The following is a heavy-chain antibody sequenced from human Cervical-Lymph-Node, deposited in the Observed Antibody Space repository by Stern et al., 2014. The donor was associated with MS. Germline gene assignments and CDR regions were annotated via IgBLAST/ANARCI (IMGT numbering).Heavy chain of an antibody. J-gene: IGHJ5*02. CDR3: VRTTHLLHPSGS. D-gene: IGHD2-2*02. Sequence: QLVQSGAEVKKPGSSVKVSCKASGGTFNNYAMNWVRQAPGQGLEWMGGIIPVFDTTNYAQKFQGRVTITADESTSTAYMELSSLRSEDTAVYYCVRTTHLLHPSGSWGQGTLITVSS. CDR1: GGTFNNYA. V-gene: IGHV1-69*01. CDR2: IIPVFDTT.